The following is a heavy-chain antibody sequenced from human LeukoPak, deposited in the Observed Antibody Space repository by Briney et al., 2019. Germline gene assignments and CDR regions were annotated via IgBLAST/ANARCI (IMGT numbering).Heavy chain of an antibody. CDR1: GGSISSYY. CDR2: IYYSGST. V-gene: IGHV4-59*08. D-gene: IGHD6-19*01. Sequence: PSETLSLTCTVSGGSISSYYWSWIRQPPGKGLEWIGYIYYSGSTNYNPSLKSRVTISVDTSKNQFSLKLSSVTAADTAVYYCARLSIAVAGMDYWGQGTLVTVSS. J-gene: IGHJ4*02. CDR3: ARLSIAVAGMDY.